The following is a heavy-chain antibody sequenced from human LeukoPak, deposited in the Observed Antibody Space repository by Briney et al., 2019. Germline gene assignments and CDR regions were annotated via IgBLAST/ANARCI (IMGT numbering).Heavy chain of an antibody. Sequence: SETLSLTCAVYGGSFSGYYWSWIRQPPGKGLEWIGEINHSGSTNYNPSLKSRVTISVDTSKNQFSLKLSSVTAADTAFYYCASQGHHGKIVGTTLSYFYMDVWGKGTTVTVSS. CDR3: ASQGHHGKIVGTTLSYFYMDV. CDR2: INHSGST. J-gene: IGHJ6*03. V-gene: IGHV4-34*01. CDR1: GGSFSGYY. D-gene: IGHD1-26*01.